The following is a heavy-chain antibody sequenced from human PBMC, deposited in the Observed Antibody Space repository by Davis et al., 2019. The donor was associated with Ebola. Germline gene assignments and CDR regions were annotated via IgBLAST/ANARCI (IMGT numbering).Heavy chain of an antibody. D-gene: IGHD6-19*01. J-gene: IGHJ4*02. CDR1: GFTFSSYS. V-gene: IGHV3-21*01. CDR3: AKGLAVAGTGWGFDY. Sequence: GGSLRLSCAASGFTFSSYSMNWVRQAPGKGLEWVSSISSSSSFIYYADSVKGRFTISRDNSKNTLYLQMNSLRAEDTAVYYCAKGLAVAGTGWGFDYWGQGTLVTVSS. CDR2: ISSSSSFI.